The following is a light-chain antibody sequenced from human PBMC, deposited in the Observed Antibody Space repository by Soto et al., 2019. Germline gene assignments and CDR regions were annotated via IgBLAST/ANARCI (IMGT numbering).Light chain of an antibody. V-gene: IGKV3-15*01. CDR1: QSVTSN. J-gene: IGKJ2*03. CDR3: QQYNNWPPR. CDR2: GAS. Sequence: EIVITQSPATLSVSPGERATLSCRASQSVTSNLAWYQQKPGQAPRLLIYGASTRATGIAARFSGSGSGTEFTLTISSLQSEDFAVYYCQQYNNWPPRFGQGTKLEIK.